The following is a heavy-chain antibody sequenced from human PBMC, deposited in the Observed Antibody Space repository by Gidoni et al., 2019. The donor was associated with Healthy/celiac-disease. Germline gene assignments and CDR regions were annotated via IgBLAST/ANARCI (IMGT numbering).Heavy chain of an antibody. V-gene: IGHV3-49*04. CDR3: TAGGSQQLVWIRDYYYGMDV. J-gene: IGHJ6*02. CDR2: IRSKAYGGTT. CDR1: GFTFGDYA. Sequence: GGGLVQPGRSLRLSCTASGFTFGDYAMSWVRQAPGKGLGWVGFIRSKAYGGTTEYAASVKGRFTISRDDSKSIAYLQMNSLKTEDKAVYYCTAGGSQQLVWIRDYYYGMDVWGQGTTVTVSS. D-gene: IGHD6-13*01.